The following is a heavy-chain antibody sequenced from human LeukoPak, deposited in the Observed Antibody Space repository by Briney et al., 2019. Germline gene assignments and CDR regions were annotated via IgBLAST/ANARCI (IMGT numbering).Heavy chain of an antibody. CDR3: AGRRRDYCSSASCSLDP. J-gene: IGHJ5*02. D-gene: IGHD2-2*01. CDR1: GDSVSSSSAA. CDR2: TYYRSRWYN. V-gene: IGHV6-1*01. Sequence: SQTLSLTCAISGDSVSSSSAAWNWIRQSPSRGLERLGRTYYRSRWYNDYAVSVKSRIIISPDTSKNQFSLQLNSVTPEDTAVYYCAGRRRDYCSSASCSLDPWGQGTLVTVSS.